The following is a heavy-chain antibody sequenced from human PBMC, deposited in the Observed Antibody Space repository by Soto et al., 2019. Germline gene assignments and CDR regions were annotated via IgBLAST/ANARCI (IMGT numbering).Heavy chain of an antibody. CDR3: ARDPDDLWSGYYFDY. CDR1: GFTFSNYN. V-gene: IGHV3-48*02. D-gene: IGHD3-3*01. CDR2: IRSTSSTL. J-gene: IGHJ4*02. Sequence: LRLSCAASGFTFSNYNMIWVRQAPGKGLEWVSYIRSTSSTLSYADSVMGRFTISRDNAKNSLYLQMSSLRDEDTAVYYCARDPDDLWSGYYFDYWGQGTLVTVSS.